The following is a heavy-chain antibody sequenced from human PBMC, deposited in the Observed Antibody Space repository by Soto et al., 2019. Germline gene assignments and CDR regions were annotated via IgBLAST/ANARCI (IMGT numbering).Heavy chain of an antibody. CDR2: ISYDGSNK. CDR1: GFTFSSYA. CDR3: ARDNVAGTIDY. Sequence: PGGSLRLSCAASGFTFSSYAMHWVRQAPGKGLEWVAVISYDGSNKYYADSVKGRFTISRDNSKNTLYLQMNSLRAEDTAVYYCARDNVAGTIDYWGQGTLVTVSS. J-gene: IGHJ4*02. V-gene: IGHV3-30-3*01. D-gene: IGHD6-19*01.